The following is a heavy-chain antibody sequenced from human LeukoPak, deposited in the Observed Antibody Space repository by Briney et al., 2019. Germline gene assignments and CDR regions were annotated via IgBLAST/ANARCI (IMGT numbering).Heavy chain of an antibody. Sequence: PSETLSLTCAVYGGSFSGYYWSWIRQPPGKGLEWIGEINHSGSTNYNPSLKSRVTISVDTSKNQFSLKLSSVTAADTAVYYCASRWYYGSSGPHYWGQGTLVTISS. CDR1: GGSFSGYY. J-gene: IGHJ4*02. CDR3: ASRWYYGSSGPHY. CDR2: INHSGST. D-gene: IGHD3-22*01. V-gene: IGHV4-34*01.